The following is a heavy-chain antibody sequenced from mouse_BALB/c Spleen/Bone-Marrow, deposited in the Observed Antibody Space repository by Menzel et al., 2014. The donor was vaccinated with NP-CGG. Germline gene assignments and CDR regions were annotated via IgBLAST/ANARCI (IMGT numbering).Heavy chain of an antibody. CDR2: ITNGGDNT. Sequence: VQLKESGGGLVKPGGSLKLSCAASGFAFSRYDTSWVRQTPEKRLEWVAYITNGGDNTYYPDTVKGRFTISRDNAKNTLYLQMSSLKSEDTAMYYCVRHKNYYAMDYWGQGTSVTVSS. CDR1: GFAFSRYD. CDR3: VRHKNYYAMDY. J-gene: IGHJ4*01. V-gene: IGHV5-12-1*01.